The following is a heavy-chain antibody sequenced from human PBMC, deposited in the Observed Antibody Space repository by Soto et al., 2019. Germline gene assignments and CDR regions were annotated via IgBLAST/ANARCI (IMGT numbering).Heavy chain of an antibody. J-gene: IGHJ4*02. CDR1: GGSISSSSYY. V-gene: IGHV4-39*01. CDR2: IYYSGST. D-gene: IGHD4-17*01. Sequence: SETLSLTCTVSGGSISSSSYYWGWIRQPPGKGLEWIGSIYYSGSTYYNPSLKSRVTISVDTSKNQFSLKLSSVTAADTAVYYCARLYGDYILDFDYWGQGTLVTSPQ. CDR3: ARLYGDYILDFDY.